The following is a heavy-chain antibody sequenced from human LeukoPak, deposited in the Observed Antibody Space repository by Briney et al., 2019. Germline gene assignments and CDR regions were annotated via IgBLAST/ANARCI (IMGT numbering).Heavy chain of an antibody. V-gene: IGHV4-38-2*02. J-gene: IGHJ4*02. Sequence: SETLSLTCSVSGYSISSGYDWGWIRQSLEKGLEWIASIHFSGASYYNPSLKSRVTISVDTSKNQFSLELSSVTAADTAVYYCARVQDSSGYYLIPKNFDYWGQGTLVTVSS. CDR1: GYSISSGYD. CDR2: IHFSGAS. CDR3: ARVQDSSGYYLIPKNFDY. D-gene: IGHD3-22*01.